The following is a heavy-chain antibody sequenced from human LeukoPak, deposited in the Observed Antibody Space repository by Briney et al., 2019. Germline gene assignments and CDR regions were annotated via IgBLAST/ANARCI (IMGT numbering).Heavy chain of an antibody. V-gene: IGHV1-2*02. CDR2: INPNSGGT. Sequence: ASVTVSCKASGYTFTGYYMHRVRQAPGQGLEWMGWINPNSGGTNYAQKFQGRVTMTRDTSISTAYMELSRLRSDDTAVYYCARDMEARDGDNSPLDYWGQGTLVTVSS. CDR3: ARDMEARDGDNSPLDY. D-gene: IGHD5-24*01. CDR1: GYTFTGYY. J-gene: IGHJ4*02.